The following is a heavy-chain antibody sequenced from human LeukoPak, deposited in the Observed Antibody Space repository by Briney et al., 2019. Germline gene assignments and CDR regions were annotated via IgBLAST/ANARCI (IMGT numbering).Heavy chain of an antibody. J-gene: IGHJ3*01. CDR1: GFNFGNSW. CDR2: INAEGSTT. Sequence: PGGSLRLSCAASGFNFGNSWVHWVRQAPGKGLVWVSLINAEGSTTTYADSVKGRFTISRDNARNTVSLQMNSLTIEDTAVYYCVVVVEPPDSDGFDVWGQGTMITVSS. V-gene: IGHV3-74*01. CDR3: VVVVEPPDSDGFDV. D-gene: IGHD1-14*01.